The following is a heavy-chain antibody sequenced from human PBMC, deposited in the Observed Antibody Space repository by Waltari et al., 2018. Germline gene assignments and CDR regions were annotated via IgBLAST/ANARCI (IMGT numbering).Heavy chain of an antibody. Sequence: QVQLVQSGAEVKKPGASVKVSCQASGYNFTSYDLNWVRQATGQGLEWMGWMNPNSGNTGYAQKFQGRVTMTRDTSISTAYMELSRLRSDDTAVYYCARASAAAGYYYMDVWGKGTTVTVSS. CDR3: ARASAAAGYYYMDV. J-gene: IGHJ6*03. V-gene: IGHV1-8*02. CDR2: MNPNSGNT. D-gene: IGHD6-13*01. CDR1: GYNFTSYD.